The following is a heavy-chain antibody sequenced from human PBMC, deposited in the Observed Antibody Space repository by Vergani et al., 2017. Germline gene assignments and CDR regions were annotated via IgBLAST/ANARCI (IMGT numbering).Heavy chain of an antibody. CDR3: ARDRXVSPDYYGSGSHNWFDP. CDR1: GGSISSSSYY. J-gene: IGHJ5*02. D-gene: IGHD3-10*01. Sequence: QLQLQESGPGLVKPSETLSLTCTVSGGSISSSSYYWGWIRQPPGKGLEWIGSIYYSGSTYYNPSLMSRVTISVDTSKNQFSLKLSSVTAADTAVYYCARDRXVSPDYYGSGSHNWFDPWGQGTLVTVSS. CDR2: IYYSGST. V-gene: IGHV4-39*07.